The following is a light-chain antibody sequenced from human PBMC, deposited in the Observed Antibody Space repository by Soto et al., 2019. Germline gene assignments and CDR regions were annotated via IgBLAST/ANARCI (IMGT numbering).Light chain of an antibody. V-gene: IGKV3-20*01. CDR2: GAS. Sequence: EIVLTQSPATLSLSPGERATLSCRASQSVSSSYLAWYQQKPGQAPRLLMYGASSRATGIPDRFSGSGSGTDFTLTISRLEPEDFAMYYCQQYGSSLITFGQGTRLAIK. CDR1: QSVSSSY. CDR3: QQYGSSLIT. J-gene: IGKJ5*01.